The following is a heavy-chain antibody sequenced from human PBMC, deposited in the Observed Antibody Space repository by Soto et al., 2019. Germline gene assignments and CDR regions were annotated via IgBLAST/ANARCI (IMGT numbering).Heavy chain of an antibody. J-gene: IGHJ4*02. CDR1: GFTFSSYA. Sequence: GGSLRLSCAASGFTFSSYAMSWVRQAPGKGLEWVAAIWYNGSNKYYADSVKGRFTISRDNSKNTLYLQMNSLRAEDTAVYYCARDIKRSTSCLDYWGQGTLVTVSS. V-gene: IGHV3-33*08. D-gene: IGHD2-2*01. CDR2: IWYNGSNK. CDR3: ARDIKRSTSCLDY.